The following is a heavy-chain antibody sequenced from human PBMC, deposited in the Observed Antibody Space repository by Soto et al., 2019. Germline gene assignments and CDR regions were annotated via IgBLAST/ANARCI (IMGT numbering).Heavy chain of an antibody. D-gene: IGHD5-12*01. CDR1: GGSISSYY. J-gene: IGHJ4*02. CDR3: ARDLSGYSGYDY. V-gene: IGHV4-59*01. CDR2: IYYSGST. Sequence: SETLSLTCTVSGGSISSYYWSWIRQPPGKGLEWIGYIYYSGSTNYNPSLKSRVTISVDTSKNQFSLKLSSVTAADTAVYYCARDLSGYSGYDYWGQGTLVTVSS.